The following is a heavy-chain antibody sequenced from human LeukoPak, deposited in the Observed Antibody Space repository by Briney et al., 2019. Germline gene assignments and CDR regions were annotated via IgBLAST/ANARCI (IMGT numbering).Heavy chain of an antibody. D-gene: IGHD3-9*01. CDR2: ISGSGGNT. J-gene: IGHJ4*02. V-gene: IGHV3-23*01. Sequence: GGSLRLSCAASGFTFSSYAMTWVRQAPGKGLEWVSSISGSGGNTYYADSVKGRFTISRDNSKSTLYLQMNSLRAEDTAVYYCARGLIRYFASAYWGQGTLVTVSS. CDR1: GFTFSSYA. CDR3: ARGLIRYFASAY.